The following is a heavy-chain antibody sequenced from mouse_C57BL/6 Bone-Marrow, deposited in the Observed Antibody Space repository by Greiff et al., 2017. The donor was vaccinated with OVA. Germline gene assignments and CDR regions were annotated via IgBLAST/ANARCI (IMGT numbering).Heavy chain of an antibody. CDR1: GFTFSSYG. CDR2: ISSGGSYT. Sequence: EVKVEESGGDLVKPGGSLKLSCAASGFTFSSYGMSWVRQTPAKRLEWVATISSGGSYTYYPDSVKGRFTISRDNAKNTLYLQMSSLKSEDTAMYYGARMDDGYYDYAMDYWGQGTSVTVSS. V-gene: IGHV5-6*02. J-gene: IGHJ4*01. D-gene: IGHD2-3*01. CDR3: ARMDDGYYDYAMDY.